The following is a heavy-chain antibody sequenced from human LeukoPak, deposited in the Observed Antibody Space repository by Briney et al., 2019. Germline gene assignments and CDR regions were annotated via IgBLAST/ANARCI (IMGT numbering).Heavy chain of an antibody. J-gene: IGHJ6*04. D-gene: IGHD3-9*01. CDR3: AKVTHTTISGMDV. Sequence: GGSLRLSCAASGFTFSGYAMHWVRQAPGKGLEWVAVISYDGSDKYYADSVKGRFTISRDNSKNTLYLQMNSLRAEDTAVYYCAKVTHTTISGMDVWGKGTTVTVSS. V-gene: IGHV3-30*04. CDR2: ISYDGSDK. CDR1: GFTFSGYA.